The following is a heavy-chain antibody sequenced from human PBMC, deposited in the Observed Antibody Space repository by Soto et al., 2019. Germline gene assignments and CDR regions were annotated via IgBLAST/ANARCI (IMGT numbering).Heavy chain of an antibody. Sequence: GGSLRLSCAASGFTFSSYDMHWVRQATGKGLEWVSAIGTAGDTYYPGSVKGRFTISRENAKNSLYLQMNSLRAGDTAVYYCARTTAIAAAGHMDVWGKGTTVTVSS. V-gene: IGHV3-13*01. CDR2: IGTAGDT. D-gene: IGHD6-13*01. CDR1: GFTFSSYD. CDR3: ARTTAIAAAGHMDV. J-gene: IGHJ6*03.